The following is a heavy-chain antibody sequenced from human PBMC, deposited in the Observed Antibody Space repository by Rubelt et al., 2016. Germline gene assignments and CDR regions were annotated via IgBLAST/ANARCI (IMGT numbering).Heavy chain of an antibody. D-gene: IGHD4-17*01. Sequence: QVQLQESGPGLVKPSETLSLTCTVSGGSISGYYWSWIRQPPGKGLEWIGYVSYSGVSNYNPSLRSRVTISTDASKNQFSLKMTSVTAADTAVDYCARGGGYGPFLWGQGTLVTVSS. CDR2: VSYSGVS. CDR3: ARGGGYGPFL. V-gene: IGHV4-59*12. J-gene: IGHJ4*02. CDR1: GGSISGYY.